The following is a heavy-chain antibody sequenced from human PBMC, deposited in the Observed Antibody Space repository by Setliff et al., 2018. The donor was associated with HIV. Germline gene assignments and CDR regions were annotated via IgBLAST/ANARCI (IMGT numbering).Heavy chain of an antibody. CDR3: ARPLTTSYYFWGDAFAI. D-gene: IGHD3-10*02. CDR2: FHHSGST. CDR1: GGSISSSSYY. Sequence: NPSETLSLTCNVSGGSISSSSYYWGWIRQSPGKGLGWIGSFHHSGSTSYNPSLRSRVTISVDTSKNQFSLKLTSVTAADTAVYYCARPLTTSYYFWGDAFAIWGQGTMVTVSS. J-gene: IGHJ3*02. V-gene: IGHV4-39*01.